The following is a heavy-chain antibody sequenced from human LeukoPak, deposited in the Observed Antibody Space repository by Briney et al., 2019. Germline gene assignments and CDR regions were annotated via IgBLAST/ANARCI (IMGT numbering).Heavy chain of an antibody. V-gene: IGHV4-59*11. CDR2: IYYSGST. D-gene: IGHD6-6*01. CDR1: GGSISSHY. Sequence: SETLSLACTVSGGSISSHYWSWVRQPPGKGLEWIGYIYYSGSTNYNPSLKSRVTISVDTSKNQFSLKLSSVTAADTAVYYCASYSSSVTYWGQGTLVTVSS. CDR3: ASYSSSVTY. J-gene: IGHJ4*02.